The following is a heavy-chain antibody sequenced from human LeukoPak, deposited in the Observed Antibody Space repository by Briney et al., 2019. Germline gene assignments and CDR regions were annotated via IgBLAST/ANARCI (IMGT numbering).Heavy chain of an antibody. CDR2: ISSSSSYI. V-gene: IGHV3-21*01. CDR3: ARDFDYYYGSGSYDPYYFDY. CDR1: GFTFSSYS. Sequence: PGGSLRLSCAASGFTFSSYSMNWVRQAPGKGLEWVSSISSSSSYIYYADSVKGRFTISRDNAKNSLYLQMNSLRAEDTAVYYCARDFDYYYGSGSYDPYYFDYWGQGTLVTVSS. J-gene: IGHJ4*02. D-gene: IGHD3-10*01.